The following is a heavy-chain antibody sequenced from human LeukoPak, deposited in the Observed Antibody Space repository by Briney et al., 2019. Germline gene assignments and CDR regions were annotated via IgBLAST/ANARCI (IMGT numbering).Heavy chain of an antibody. J-gene: IGHJ6*02. CDR1: GFTVSSNY. CDR2: IYSGGST. V-gene: IGHV3-66*01. Sequence: GGSVGLSCAPSGFTVSSNYMSWARHARGKGLEWVSVIYSGGSTYYADSVKGRFTISRDNPKNTLYLQINSLRAEDTAVYYCARAGQYSNYYSHYYGMDVWGQGTTVTVSS. CDR3: ARAGQYSNYYSHYYGMDV. D-gene: IGHD4-11*01.